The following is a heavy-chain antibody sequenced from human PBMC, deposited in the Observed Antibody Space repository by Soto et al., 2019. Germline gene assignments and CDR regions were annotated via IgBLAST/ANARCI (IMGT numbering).Heavy chain of an antibody. Sequence: SETLSLTCTVSGGSISSYYWSWIRQPAGKGLEWIGRIYTSGSTNYNPSLKSRVTMSVDTSKNQFSLKLSSVTAADTAVYYCARQGFFTIFGVVIPYGMDVWGQGATVTVSS. J-gene: IGHJ6*02. CDR1: GGSISSYY. D-gene: IGHD3-3*01. CDR2: IYTSGST. V-gene: IGHV4-4*07. CDR3: ARQGFFTIFGVVIPYGMDV.